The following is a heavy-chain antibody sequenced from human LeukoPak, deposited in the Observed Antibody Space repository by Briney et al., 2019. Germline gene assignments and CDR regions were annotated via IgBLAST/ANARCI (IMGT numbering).Heavy chain of an antibody. CDR2: IYHSGST. V-gene: IGHV4-38-2*02. CDR1: GYSISSGYY. D-gene: IGHD3-10*01. CDR3: ARVGVLLLNLKYFDY. J-gene: IGHJ4*02. Sequence: SETLSLTCTVSGYSISSGYYGGWIRQPPGKGLEGIGSIYHSGSTYYNPSLKSRVTISVDTSKNQFSLKLSSVTAADTAVYYCARVGVLLLNLKYFDYWGQGTLVTVSS.